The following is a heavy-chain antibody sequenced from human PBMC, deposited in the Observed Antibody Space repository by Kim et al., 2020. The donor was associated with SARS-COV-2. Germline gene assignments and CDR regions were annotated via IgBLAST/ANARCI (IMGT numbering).Heavy chain of an antibody. CDR2: ISVSGGTT. D-gene: IGHD6-13*01. CDR1: GFTFSSSA. Sequence: GGSLRLSCAASGFTFSSSALSWVRQAPGKGLEWVSTISVSGGTTYFADFVKGRFTISRDNSKNTLYLQMNSLRADDTAVFYRAKVEAAAGTFHHWGQGTLVTVSS. V-gene: IGHV3-23*01. CDR3: AKVEAAAGTFHH. J-gene: IGHJ1*01.